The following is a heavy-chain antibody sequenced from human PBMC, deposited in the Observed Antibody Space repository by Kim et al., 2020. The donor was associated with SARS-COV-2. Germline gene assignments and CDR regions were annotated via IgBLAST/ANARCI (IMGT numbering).Heavy chain of an antibody. Sequence: GGSLTLSCAASGFTFSTFVMNWVRQAPGKGLEWVAAIIGSGGDTYYADSVKGRFTISRDNSQNTLYLQMDSLRAEDTAVYYCASYGISTNWGQGTLVTVS. CDR3: ASYGISTN. D-gene: IGHD3-22*01. V-gene: IGHV3-23*01. J-gene: IGHJ4*01. CDR2: IIGSGGDT. CDR1: GFTFSTFV.